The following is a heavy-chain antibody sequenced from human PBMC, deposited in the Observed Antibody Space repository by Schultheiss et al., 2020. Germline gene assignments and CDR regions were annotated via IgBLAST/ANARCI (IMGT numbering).Heavy chain of an antibody. CDR3: AKDRPRGFDY. V-gene: IGHV3-33*05. CDR1: GFTFSSYG. CDR2: ISYDGSNK. Sequence: GGSLRLSCAASGFTFSSYGMHWVRQAPGKGLEWVAVISYDGSNKYYADSVKGRFTISRDNSKNTLYLQMNSLRAEDTAVYYCAKDRPRGFDYWGQGTLVTGSA. J-gene: IGHJ4*02.